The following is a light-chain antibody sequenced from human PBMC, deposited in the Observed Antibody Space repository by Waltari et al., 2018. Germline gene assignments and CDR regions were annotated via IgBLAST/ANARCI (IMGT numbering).Light chain of an antibody. V-gene: IGLV7-46*01. CDR2: DTS. Sequence: QAVVTQEPSLTVSPGGTVTLTCGSSTGAVTRGQFPYWLQQKPGPAPRTLIYDTSNRHSLTPARFSGSLLGGKAALTLSGAQPEDEAEYYCLLFYSGAQVFGGGTKLTVL. CDR1: TGAVTRGQF. J-gene: IGLJ3*02. CDR3: LLFYSGAQV.